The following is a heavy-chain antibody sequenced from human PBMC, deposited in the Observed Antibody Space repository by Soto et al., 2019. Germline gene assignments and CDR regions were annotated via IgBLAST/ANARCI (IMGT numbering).Heavy chain of an antibody. CDR3: ASSYCGGNCYSNFPLDYYYYGMDV. CDR2: ISAYNGNI. D-gene: IGHD2-21*02. J-gene: IGHJ6*02. V-gene: IGHV1-18*01. CDR1: GYTFTNYG. Sequence: QVQLVQSGAEVKKPGASVKVSCKASGYTFTNYGISWVRQAPGQGLEWMGWISAYNGNINYAQKLQGRVTVTTDTSASTAYMELRSLRSDDTSMYYCASSYCGGNCYSNFPLDYYYYGMDVWGQGTTVTVSS.